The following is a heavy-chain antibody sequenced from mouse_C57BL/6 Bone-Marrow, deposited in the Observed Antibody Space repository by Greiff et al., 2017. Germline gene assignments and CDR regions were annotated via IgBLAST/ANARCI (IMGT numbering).Heavy chain of an antibody. D-gene: IGHD1-1*01. J-gene: IGHJ2*01. CDR2: ISDGGSYT. Sequence: EVQLQQSGGGLVKPGGSLKLSCAASGFTFSSYAMSWVRQTPEKRLEWVATISDGGSYTYYPANVKGRFTISRDNAKNNLYLQMSHLKSEDTAMYYCARELRTYFDYWGQGTTLTVSS. V-gene: IGHV5-4*01. CDR3: ARELRTYFDY. CDR1: GFTFSSYA.